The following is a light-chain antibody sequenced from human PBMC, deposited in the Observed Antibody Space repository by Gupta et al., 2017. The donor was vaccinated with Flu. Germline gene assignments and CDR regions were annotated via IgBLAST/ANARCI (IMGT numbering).Light chain of an antibody. V-gene: IGKV3-11*01. J-gene: IGKJ2*01. CDR1: QSVSSY. Sequence: IVLPQSPATLSLSPGERATLSCRASQSVSSYLAWYQQKPGQAPRLLIYDASNRATGIPARFSGSGSGTDFTLTISSLEPEDFAVYYCQQRSNGPPYTFGQGTKLEIK. CDR2: DAS. CDR3: QQRSNGPPYT.